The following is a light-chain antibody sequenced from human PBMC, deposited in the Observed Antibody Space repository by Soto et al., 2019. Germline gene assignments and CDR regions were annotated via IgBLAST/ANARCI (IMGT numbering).Light chain of an antibody. CDR2: TLS. J-gene: IGKJ1*01. CDR1: QSLLDSDDGKIY. V-gene: IGKV2-40*01. CDR3: MQRIEFPWT. Sequence: DIVMTQSPLYLRVTPGEPSTISCRSSQSLLDSDDGKIYLEWFLQRPGQSPQLLXYTLSHRASGVPDRFSGSGSGTDFTLKISRVEAEDGGVYYCMQRIEFPWTCGQGTKVDIK.